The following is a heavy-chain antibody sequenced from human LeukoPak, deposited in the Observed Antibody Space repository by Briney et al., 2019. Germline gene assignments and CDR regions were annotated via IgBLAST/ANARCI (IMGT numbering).Heavy chain of an antibody. CDR1: GFTFSSFG. V-gene: IGHV3-33*01. Sequence: GGSLRLSCAASGFTFSSFGMHWVRQAPGKGLEWVAVIWSDGTTKYYADSVKGRLTISRDNSENTLYLQMNSLRAEDTAVYFCARGPQSAAAGIFDYWGQGTLVTVSS. CDR3: ARGPQSAAAGIFDY. D-gene: IGHD6-13*01. CDR2: IWSDGTTK. J-gene: IGHJ4*02.